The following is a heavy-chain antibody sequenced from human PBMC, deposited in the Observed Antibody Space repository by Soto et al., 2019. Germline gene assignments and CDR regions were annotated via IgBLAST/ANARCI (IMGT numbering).Heavy chain of an antibody. D-gene: IGHD5-12*01. CDR2: FDPEDGET. CDR1: GYTLTELS. CDR3: ATDSLHLGWLRYGMDV. Sequence: QVQLVQSGAEVKKPGASVKVSCKVSGYTLTELSMHWVRQAPGKGLEWMGGFDPEDGETIYAQKYQGRGTMTEDTSTDTAYMELSSLRSEDTAVYYCATDSLHLGWLRYGMDVWGQGTTVTVSS. J-gene: IGHJ6*02. V-gene: IGHV1-24*01.